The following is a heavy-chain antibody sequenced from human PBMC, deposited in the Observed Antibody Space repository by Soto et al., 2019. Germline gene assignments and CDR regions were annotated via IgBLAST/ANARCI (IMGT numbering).Heavy chain of an antibody. V-gene: IGHV3-30*18. Sequence: PGGSLRLSCAASGFTFSSYGMHWVRQAPGKGLEWVAVISYDGSNKYYADSVKGRFTISRDNSKNTLYLQMNSLRAEDTAVYYCAKSNYDFWSGYDYRGQGTLVTVSS. D-gene: IGHD3-3*01. CDR3: AKSNYDFWSGYDY. CDR2: ISYDGSNK. J-gene: IGHJ4*02. CDR1: GFTFSSYG.